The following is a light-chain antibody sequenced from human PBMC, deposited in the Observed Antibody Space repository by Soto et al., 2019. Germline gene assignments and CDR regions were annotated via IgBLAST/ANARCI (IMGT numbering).Light chain of an antibody. J-gene: IGKJ2*03. CDR1: ESIRTW. V-gene: IGKV1-5*01. Sequence: TITFRASESIRTWLAWYQHKPGKAPVLLIYDASTLQGGVPSRFSGTGSGTEFTLTISSLQPEDFATYYCQQYNAYYSFGQGTKVDIK. CDR3: QQYNAYYS. CDR2: DAS.